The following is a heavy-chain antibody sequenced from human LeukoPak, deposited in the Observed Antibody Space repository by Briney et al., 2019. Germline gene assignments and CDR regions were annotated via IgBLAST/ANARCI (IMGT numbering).Heavy chain of an antibody. CDR3: ATFTGPFDY. J-gene: IGHJ4*02. CDR1: GFTFSSYS. V-gene: IGHV3-48*04. D-gene: IGHD1-14*01. CDR2: ISSSSSTI. Sequence: PGGSLRLSCAASGFTFSSYSMNWVRQAPGKGLEWVSYISSSSSTIYYADSVKGRFTISRDNAKNSLYLQMNSLRAEDTAVYYCATFTGPFDYWGQGTLVTVSS.